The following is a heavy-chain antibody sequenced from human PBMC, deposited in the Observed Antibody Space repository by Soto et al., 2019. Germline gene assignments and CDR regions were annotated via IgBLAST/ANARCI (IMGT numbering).Heavy chain of an antibody. Sequence: EVQLVESGGGFVQPGRSLRLSCTASGFTLGDYAMSWFRQAPRKGLEWVGLIRSKAFRGATEYAAYVKGRFTISRDDSKNIAYLQMNSVTTEYTGVYYFTRHVHVATVGGYWGQGTLVTVSS. J-gene: IGHJ4*02. CDR3: TRHVHVATVGGY. CDR1: GFTLGDYA. V-gene: IGHV3-49*03. CDR2: IRSKAFRGAT. D-gene: IGHD5-12*01.